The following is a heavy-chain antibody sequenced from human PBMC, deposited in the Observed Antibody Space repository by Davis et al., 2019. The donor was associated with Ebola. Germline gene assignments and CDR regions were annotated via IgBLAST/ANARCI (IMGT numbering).Heavy chain of an antibody. J-gene: IGHJ4*02. V-gene: IGHV3-30*18. CDR1: GFTFSSYG. CDR3: AKESFGSSGIFDY. Sequence: GESLKISCAASGFTFSSYGMHWVRQAPGKGLEWVAVISYDGSNKYYADSVKGRFTISRDNSKNTLYLQMNSLRAEDTAVYYCAKESFGSSGIFDYWGQGTLVTVSS. D-gene: IGHD3-22*01. CDR2: ISYDGSNK.